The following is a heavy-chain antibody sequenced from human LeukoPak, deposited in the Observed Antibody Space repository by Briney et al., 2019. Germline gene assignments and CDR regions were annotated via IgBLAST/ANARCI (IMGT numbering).Heavy chain of an antibody. CDR2: ISGGGGDT. D-gene: IGHD6-13*01. J-gene: IGHJ4*02. CDR3: AKEMEAAGSTRGSFDY. CDR1: GFTFSSYA. Sequence: GGSLRLSCAASGFTFSSYAMSWVRRAPGKGLEWVSAISGGGGDTYHADSVKGRFTISRDNSKNTLYLQMNSLRAEDTAVYYCAKEMEAAGSTRGSFDYWGQGTLVTVSS. V-gene: IGHV3-23*01.